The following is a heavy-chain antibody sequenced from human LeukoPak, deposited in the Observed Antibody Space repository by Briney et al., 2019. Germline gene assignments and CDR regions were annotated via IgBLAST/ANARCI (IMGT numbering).Heavy chain of an antibody. V-gene: IGHV4-59*01. D-gene: IGHD3-10*01. CDR2: IYYSGST. CDR1: GGSISSYY. J-gene: IGHJ3*02. CDR3: ARDSYGSGRPNDAFDI. Sequence: PSETLSLTCTVSGGSISSYYWSWIRQPPGKGLEWIGYIYYSGSTNYNPSLKSRVTISVDTSKNQFYLKLSSVTAADTAVYYCARDSYGSGRPNDAFDIWGQGTMVTVSS.